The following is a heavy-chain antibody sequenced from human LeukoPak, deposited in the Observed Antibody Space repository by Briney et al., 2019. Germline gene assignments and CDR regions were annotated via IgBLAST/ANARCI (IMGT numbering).Heavy chain of an antibody. Sequence: SETLSLTCAVSGHSISSGTYWGWIRQPPGRGLEWIGSIYNSGSTYYNPSLKSRVTISVDTSKNQFSLKLSSVNAADTAVYYCARPARLVFQDAFDIWGQGTMVTVSS. CDR2: IYNSGST. D-gene: IGHD5/OR15-5a*01. J-gene: IGHJ3*02. CDR3: ARPARLVFQDAFDI. CDR1: GHSISSGTY. V-gene: IGHV4-38-2*01.